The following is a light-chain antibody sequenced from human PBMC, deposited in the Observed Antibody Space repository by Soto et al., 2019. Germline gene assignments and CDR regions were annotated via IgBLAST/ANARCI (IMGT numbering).Light chain of an antibody. V-gene: IGKV1-17*01. J-gene: IGKJ1*01. CDR2: AAS. Sequence: DIQLTQSPSSLSASVGDRVTITCRASQGIRSDLGWFQQKPGKAPQRLISAASSLQSGVPSRFSGSGSGTEFTLTLSSLQPEDFATYYCLQHNSYPWTFGQGTKVEIK. CDR3: LQHNSYPWT. CDR1: QGIRSD.